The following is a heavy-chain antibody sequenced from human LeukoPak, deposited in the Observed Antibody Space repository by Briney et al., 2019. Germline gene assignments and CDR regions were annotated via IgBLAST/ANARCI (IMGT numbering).Heavy chain of an antibody. Sequence: GGSLRLSCAASGFTFSSYSMSWVRQAPGKGLEWVANIKQDGSEKYYVDSVKGRFTISRDNAKNSLYLQMNSLRAEDTAVYYCARDEWGQDYWGQGTLVTVSS. CDR1: GFTFSSYS. J-gene: IGHJ4*02. V-gene: IGHV3-7*01. D-gene: IGHD7-27*01. CDR2: IKQDGSEK. CDR3: ARDEWGQDY.